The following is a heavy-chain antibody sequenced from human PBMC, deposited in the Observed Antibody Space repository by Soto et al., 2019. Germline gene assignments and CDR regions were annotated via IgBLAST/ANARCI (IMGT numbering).Heavy chain of an antibody. D-gene: IGHD1-26*01. CDR3: ARVSLVGPSGGRYFDY. Sequence: ESGGGLVQPGGSLRLSCAASGFTFSAHYMDWVRQAPGKGLEWVSRIKNKANSYTTEYAASVEGRFTISREDSQNSLYLQMNSLKTEDTAVYYCARVSLVGPSGGRYFDYWGQGSQVAVSS. J-gene: IGHJ4*02. CDR1: GFTFSAHY. CDR2: IKNKANSYTT. V-gene: IGHV3-72*01.